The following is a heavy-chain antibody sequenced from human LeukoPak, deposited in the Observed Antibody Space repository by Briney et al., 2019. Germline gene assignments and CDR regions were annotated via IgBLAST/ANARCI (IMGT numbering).Heavy chain of an antibody. D-gene: IGHD3-22*01. J-gene: IGHJ4*02. CDR2: IYYSGST. V-gene: IGHV4-39*07. CDR1: GGSISSGGYY. Sequence: SETLSLTCTVSGGSISSGGYYWGWIRQPPGKGLEWIGSIYYSGSTYASPSLKSRVTTSVDTSKNQFSLKLSSVTAADTAVYYCARAGGYYYDSSGSHFDYWGQGTLVTVSS. CDR3: ARAGGYYYDSSGSHFDY.